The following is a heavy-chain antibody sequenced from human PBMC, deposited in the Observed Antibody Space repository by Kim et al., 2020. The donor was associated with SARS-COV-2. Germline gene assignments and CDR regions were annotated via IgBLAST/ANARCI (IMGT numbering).Heavy chain of an antibody. D-gene: IGHD2-15*01. CDR3: AKDRDGGNPIYYFDY. Sequence: AAMGRYTMSRDKSKTTLYLQMSGLGAEDTAVYYCAKDRDGGNPIYYFDYWGQGTLVTVSS. J-gene: IGHJ4*02. V-gene: IGHV3-33*03.